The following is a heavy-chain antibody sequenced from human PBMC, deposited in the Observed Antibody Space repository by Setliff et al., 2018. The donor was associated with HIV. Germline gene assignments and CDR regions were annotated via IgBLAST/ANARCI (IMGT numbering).Heavy chain of an antibody. J-gene: IGHJ4*02. CDR1: GGAISSSYYY. Sequence: SETLSLTCTVSGGAISSSYYYWSWIRQPAGKGLEWIGRLHLSGDTNYNPSLKSRVTMSIDTSKNQFSLKLSSVTAADTAVYYCARSPLYSGYERYYFDYWGQGTLVTVSS. CDR2: LHLSGDT. CDR3: ARSPLYSGYERYYFDY. V-gene: IGHV4-61*02. D-gene: IGHD5-12*01.